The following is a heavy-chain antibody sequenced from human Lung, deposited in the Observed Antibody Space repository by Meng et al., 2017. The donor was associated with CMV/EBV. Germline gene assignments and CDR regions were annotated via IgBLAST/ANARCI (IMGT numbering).Heavy chain of an antibody. CDR1: GFTFSSYA. D-gene: IGHD6-6*01. V-gene: IGHV3-23*01. J-gene: IGHJ4*02. CDR2: ISGSGGST. CDR3: AQAYSSSSVGTNRGFDY. Sequence: GESLKISCAASGFTFSSYAMSWVRQAPGKGLEWVSAISGSGGSTYYADSVKGRFTIPRDNSKNTQYLQRNRLRAEGAAVYYCAQAYSSSSVGTNRGFDYWXQGTLVTVSS.